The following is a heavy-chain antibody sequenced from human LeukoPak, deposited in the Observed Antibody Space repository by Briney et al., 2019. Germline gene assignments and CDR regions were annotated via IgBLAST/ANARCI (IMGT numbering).Heavy chain of an antibody. Sequence: GGSLRLSCAASGFTFSTYSVNWVRQAPGKGLEWVSSISGSSIYIYYADSVKGRFTISRDNAKNSLYLQMNSLRAEDTAVYYCARDPPYYDSSGYYYDYWGQGTLVTVPS. D-gene: IGHD3-22*01. J-gene: IGHJ4*02. V-gene: IGHV3-21*01. CDR1: GFTFSTYS. CDR2: ISGSSIYI. CDR3: ARDPPYYDSSGYYYDY.